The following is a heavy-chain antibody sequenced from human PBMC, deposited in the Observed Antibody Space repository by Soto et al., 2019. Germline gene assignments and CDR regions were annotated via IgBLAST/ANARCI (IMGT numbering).Heavy chain of an antibody. Sequence: SETLSLTCTVSGDSMSYYFWSWIRQPPGKGLEWIGYIYYSGSTNYNPSLKSRVTISVDTSKNQFSLKLTSVTAADTAVYYCARRVYGSGSYYKYHFDYWGQGSLVTVSS. CDR1: GDSMSYYF. CDR3: ARRVYGSGSYYKYHFDY. CDR2: IYYSGST. J-gene: IGHJ4*02. V-gene: IGHV4-59*01. D-gene: IGHD3-10*01.